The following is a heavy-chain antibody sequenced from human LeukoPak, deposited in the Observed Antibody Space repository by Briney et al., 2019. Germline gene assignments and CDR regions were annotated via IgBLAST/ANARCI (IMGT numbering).Heavy chain of an antibody. D-gene: IGHD2-15*01. CDR1: GFTFRSYA. CDR2: ISDSGDST. CDR3: AKGAGGACGDNNCYSRVFDY. V-gene: IGHV3-23*01. J-gene: IGHJ4*02. Sequence: GGSLRLSCAASGFTFRSYAMSWVRQAPGKGLEWVSIISDSGDSTYYADSVKGRFTISRDNSKNTLYMQMNSLRTEDTALYYCAKGAGGACGDNNCYSRVFDYWGQGTLVTVSS.